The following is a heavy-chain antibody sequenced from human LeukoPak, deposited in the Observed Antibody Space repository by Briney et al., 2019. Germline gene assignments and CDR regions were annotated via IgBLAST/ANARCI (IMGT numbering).Heavy chain of an antibody. J-gene: IGHJ1*01. CDR1: GYTLTELS. Sequence: ASVKVSCKVSGYTLTELSMHWVRQAPGKGLEWMGGFDPEDGETIYAQKFQGRVTMTEDTSTDTAYMELSSLRSEDTAVYYCATDLSYDSSLARIGWGQGTLVTVSS. V-gene: IGHV1-24*01. D-gene: IGHD3-22*01. CDR3: ATDLSYDSSLARIG. CDR2: FDPEDGET.